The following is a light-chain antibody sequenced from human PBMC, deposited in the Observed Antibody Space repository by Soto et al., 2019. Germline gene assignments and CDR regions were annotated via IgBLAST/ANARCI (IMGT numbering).Light chain of an antibody. CDR3: QQLNTYSS. CDR1: QGINTY. Sequence: DIQLTQSPSFLSASVGDRVTITCRASQGINTYLAWYQQKPGKAPKVLIYDASKLHSVVPSRFSGSGSGTEFTLTISSLQPEDVATYFCQQLNTYSSFGGGTKVEIK. V-gene: IGKV1-9*01. CDR2: DAS. J-gene: IGKJ4*01.